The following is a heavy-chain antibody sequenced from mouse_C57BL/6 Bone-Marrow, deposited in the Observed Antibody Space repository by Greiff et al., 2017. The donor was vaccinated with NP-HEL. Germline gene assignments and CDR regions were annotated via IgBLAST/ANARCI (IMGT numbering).Heavy chain of an antibody. CDR2: ISGGGGNT. J-gene: IGHJ3*01. Sequence: EVKLVESGGGLVKPGGSLKLSCAASGFTFSSYTMSWVRQTPEKRLEWVATISGGGGNTYYPDSVKGRFTISRDNAKNTLYLQMSSLRSEDTALYYCARRHYYGSSYETWFAYWGQGTLVTVSA. CDR3: ARRHYYGSSYETWFAY. D-gene: IGHD1-1*01. V-gene: IGHV5-9*01. CDR1: GFTFSSYT.